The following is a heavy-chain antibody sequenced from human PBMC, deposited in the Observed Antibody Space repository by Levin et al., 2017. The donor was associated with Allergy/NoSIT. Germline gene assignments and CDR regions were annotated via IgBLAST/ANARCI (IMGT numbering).Heavy chain of an antibody. D-gene: IGHD3-16*01. V-gene: IGHV4-34*01. CDR1: GGSFSGYY. CDR3: ARGRMRGYDGYAIRYYYYYYGMDV. Sequence: PSETLSLTCAVYGGSFSGYYWSWIRQPPGKGLEWIGEINHSGSTNYNPSLKSRVTISVDTSKNQFSLKMSSVTAADTAVYYCARGRMRGYDGYAIRYYYYYYGMDVWGQGTTVTVSS. CDR2: INHSGST. J-gene: IGHJ6*02.